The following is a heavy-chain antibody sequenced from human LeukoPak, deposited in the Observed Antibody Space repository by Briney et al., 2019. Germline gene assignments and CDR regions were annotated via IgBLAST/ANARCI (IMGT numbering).Heavy chain of an antibody. D-gene: IGHD6-19*01. CDR1: GFTFDDYA. V-gene: IGHV3-9*03. CDR2: ISWNSGII. J-gene: IGHJ4*02. Sequence: GGSPRLSCAASGFTFDDYAMHWVRQSPGKGPEWVSGISWNSGIIVYADSVKGRFTISRDNDKNSLYLQMNSLRPEDMALYYCAKDYRAVAGTGGAFDYWGQGTLVTVSS. CDR3: AKDYRAVAGTGGAFDY.